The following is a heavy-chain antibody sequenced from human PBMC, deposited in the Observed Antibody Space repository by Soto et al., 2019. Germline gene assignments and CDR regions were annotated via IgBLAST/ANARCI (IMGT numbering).Heavy chain of an antibody. Sequence: SETLSLTCIVSGGSIRSGSYYWSWIRQPPGKGLEWIGEINHGGSTNYNPSLKSRVTMSVDTSKNQFSLRLSSVAAADTAVYYCARGRAEYDYVWGNYRYTPFDSWGQGILVTVSS. CDR1: GGSIRSGSYY. V-gene: IGHV4-39*07. CDR2: INHGGST. J-gene: IGHJ4*02. CDR3: ARGRAEYDYVWGNYRYTPFDS. D-gene: IGHD3-16*02.